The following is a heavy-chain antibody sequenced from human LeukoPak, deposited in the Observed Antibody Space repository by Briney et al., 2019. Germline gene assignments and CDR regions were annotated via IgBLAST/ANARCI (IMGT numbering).Heavy chain of an antibody. CDR1: GFTLSDYY. CDR2: ISSSGSTI. D-gene: IGHD1-26*01. Sequence: GGSLRLSCAASGFTLSDYYMSWIRQAPGKGLEWVSYISSSGSTIYYADSVKGRFTISRDNAKNSLYLQMNSLRAEDTAVYYCARDPNRIVGAHIDYWGQGTLVTVSS. V-gene: IGHV3-11*01. J-gene: IGHJ4*02. CDR3: ARDPNRIVGAHIDY.